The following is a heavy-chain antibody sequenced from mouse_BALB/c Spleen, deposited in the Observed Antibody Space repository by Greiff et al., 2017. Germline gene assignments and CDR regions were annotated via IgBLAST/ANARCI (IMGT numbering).Heavy chain of an antibody. CDR1: GFTFSSYT. Sequence: EVHLVESGGGLVQPGGSLKLSCAASGFTFSSYTMSWVRQTPEKRLEWVAYISNGGGSTYYPDTVKGRFTISRDNAKNTLYLQMSSLKSEDTAMYYCARHGGYYDYTAWFAYWGQGTLVTVSA. D-gene: IGHD2-4*01. CDR2: ISNGGGST. J-gene: IGHJ3*01. CDR3: ARHGGYYDYTAWFAY. V-gene: IGHV5-12-2*01.